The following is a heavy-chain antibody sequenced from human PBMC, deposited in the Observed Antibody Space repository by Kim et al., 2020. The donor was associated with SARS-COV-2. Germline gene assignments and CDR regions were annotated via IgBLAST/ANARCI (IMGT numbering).Heavy chain of an antibody. D-gene: IGHD6-19*01. V-gene: IGHV3-13*01. Sequence: GGSLRLSCAASGFTFSNYAMHWVRQVPGKSLEWVSAIDSAGDTFYPGSVEGRFTISSENAKNSGYLQMNNLRAGDTAVYYCVRGAVAGTYGMDVWGQGTTLTVSS. CDR1: GFTFSNYA. J-gene: IGHJ6*02. CDR3: VRGAVAGTYGMDV. CDR2: IDSAGDT.